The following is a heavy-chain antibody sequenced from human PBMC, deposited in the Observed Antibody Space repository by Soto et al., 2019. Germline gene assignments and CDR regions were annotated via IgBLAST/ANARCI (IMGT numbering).Heavy chain of an antibody. D-gene: IGHD4-17*01. CDR3: ARHRGVDYGDVQTPAKKYYFDY. CDR2: ISGSGGST. V-gene: IGHV3-23*01. CDR1: GFTFSSYA. J-gene: IGHJ4*02. Sequence: PGVSLRLSFVASGFTFSSYAMSWVRQAPGKGLEWVSAISGSGGSTYYADSVKGRFTISRDNSKNTLYLQMNSLRAADTAVYYCARHRGVDYGDVQTPAKKYYFDYWGQGTLVTVSS.